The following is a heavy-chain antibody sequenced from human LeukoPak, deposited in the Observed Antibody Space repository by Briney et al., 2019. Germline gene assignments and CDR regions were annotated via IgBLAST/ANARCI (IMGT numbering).Heavy chain of an antibody. CDR1: GGSFSGYY. CDR3: ARDWFGELWDY. J-gene: IGHJ4*02. V-gene: IGHV4-34*01. Sequence: PSETLSLTCAVYGGSFSGYYWSWIRQPPGKGLEWIGEINHSGSTNYNPSLKSRVTISVDTSRNQFSLKLSSVTAADTAVYYCARDWFGELWDYWGQGTLVTVSS. D-gene: IGHD3-10*01. CDR2: INHSGST.